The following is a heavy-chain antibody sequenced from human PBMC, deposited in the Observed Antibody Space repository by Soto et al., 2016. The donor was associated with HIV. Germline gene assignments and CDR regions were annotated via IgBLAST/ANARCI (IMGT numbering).Heavy chain of an antibody. CDR1: GFTVSHNY. Sequence: EVQVVESGGGLVQPGGSLRLSCAASGFTVSHNYMSWVRQAPGKGLEWVSVIYSGGSRYYSDSLRGRFTISRDNSKNTVYLQMNSLRAEDTAVYYCAREGVWGSYRPYYFDHWGQGTLVTVSS. CDR3: AREGVWGSYRPYYFDH. J-gene: IGHJ4*02. V-gene: IGHV3-66*01. D-gene: IGHD3-16*02. CDR2: IYSGGSR.